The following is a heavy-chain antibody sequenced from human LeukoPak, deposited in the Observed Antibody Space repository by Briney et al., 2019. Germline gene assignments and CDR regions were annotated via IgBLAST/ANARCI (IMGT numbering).Heavy chain of an antibody. CDR1: GFTFDDYA. D-gene: IGHD5-24*01. Sequence: GGSLRLSCAASGFTFDDYAMHWVRQAPGKGLEWVSGISWNSGGIGYADSVKGRFTISKDNAKTSLYLQMNSLRAEDTALYYCAKDLGPGSMATSPGFDYWGQGTLVTVSS. CDR2: ISWNSGGI. CDR3: AKDLGPGSMATSPGFDY. J-gene: IGHJ4*02. V-gene: IGHV3-9*01.